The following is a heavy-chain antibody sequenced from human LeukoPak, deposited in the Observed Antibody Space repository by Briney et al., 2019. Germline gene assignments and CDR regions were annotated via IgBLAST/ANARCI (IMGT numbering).Heavy chain of an antibody. CDR2: ISGSGGRT. D-gene: IGHD2-21*01. V-gene: IGHV3-23*01. CDR3: ARIPTEDDWYFDL. J-gene: IGHJ2*01. Sequence: PGGSLRLSCAASGFTFSSYAMSWVRQAPGKGLEWVSAISGSGGRTYYADSVQGRFTISRDNSKNTLYVQMKSLRAEDTAVYYCARIPTEDDWYFDLWGRGVLVTVSS. CDR1: GFTFSSYA.